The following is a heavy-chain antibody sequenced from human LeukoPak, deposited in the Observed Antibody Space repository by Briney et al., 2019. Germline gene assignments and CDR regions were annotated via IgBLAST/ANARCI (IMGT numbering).Heavy chain of an antibody. CDR2: IIPIFGTA. D-gene: IGHD5-18*01. J-gene: IGHJ3*02. Sequence: ASVKVSCKASGGTFSSYAISWVRQAPGQGLEWMGRIIPIFGTANYAQKSQGRVTIITDESTSTAYMELSSLRSEDTAVYYCARRYSYPDAFDIWGQGTMVTVSS. V-gene: IGHV1-69*05. CDR1: GGTFSSYA. CDR3: ARRYSYPDAFDI.